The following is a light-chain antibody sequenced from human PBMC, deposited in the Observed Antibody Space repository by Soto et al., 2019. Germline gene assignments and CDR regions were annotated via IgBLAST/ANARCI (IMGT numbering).Light chain of an antibody. CDR2: DAS. CDR3: QQYNSYSART. Sequence: DIRITQSPATLSASVGDRVTITCRASQSISSYLAWYQQKPGKAPKLLIYDASSLESGIPSRFSGSGSGTEFTLTISSLQPDDFATYYCQQYNSYSARTFGQGTKVDIK. J-gene: IGKJ1*01. CDR1: QSISSY. V-gene: IGKV1-5*01.